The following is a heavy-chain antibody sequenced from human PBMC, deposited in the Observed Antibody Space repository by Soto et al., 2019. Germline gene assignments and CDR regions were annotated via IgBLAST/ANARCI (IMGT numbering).Heavy chain of an antibody. D-gene: IGHD6-13*01. J-gene: IGHJ4*02. V-gene: IGHV4-39*01. CDR2: IYYSGST. CDR3: ARQDRQQLAFDY. CDR1: GGSISSSSYY. Sequence: SDTLYLTCTVPGGSISSSSYYWGWIRQPPGKGLEWIGSIYYSGSTYYNPSLKSRVTISVDTSKNQFSLKLSSVTAADTAVYYCARQDRQQLAFDYWGQGTLVTGSS.